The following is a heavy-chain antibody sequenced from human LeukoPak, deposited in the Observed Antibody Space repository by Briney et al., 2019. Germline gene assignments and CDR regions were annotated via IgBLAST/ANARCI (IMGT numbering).Heavy chain of an antibody. V-gene: IGHV1-2*02. D-gene: IGHD2-2*01. J-gene: IGHJ6*04. CDR3: AKARGLYCSSISCYDCDV. CDR1: GYTFTAYY. Sequence: ASVKVSCKAAGYTFTAYYIHWVRQAPGQGLEWMGWINPSSGGTDYAQNFQGRVTLTRDTSITTAYMELSRLRSDDTAVYYCAKARGLYCSSISCYDCDVWGKGTTVTVSS. CDR2: INPSSGGT.